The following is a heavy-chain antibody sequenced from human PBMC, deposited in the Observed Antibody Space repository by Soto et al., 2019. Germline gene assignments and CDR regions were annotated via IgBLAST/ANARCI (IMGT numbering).Heavy chain of an antibody. D-gene: IGHD6-13*01. CDR3: ARFSSSWYLNLLYFDY. Sequence: QVTLKESGPVLVKPTEPLTLTCTVSGFSLSNARMGVSWIRQPPGKALEWLAHIFSNDEKSYSTSLKSRLTISKDTSKSQVVLTMTNMDPVDTATYYCARFSSSWYLNLLYFDYWGQGTLVTVSS. CDR2: IFSNDEK. J-gene: IGHJ4*02. V-gene: IGHV2-26*01. CDR1: GFSLSNARMG.